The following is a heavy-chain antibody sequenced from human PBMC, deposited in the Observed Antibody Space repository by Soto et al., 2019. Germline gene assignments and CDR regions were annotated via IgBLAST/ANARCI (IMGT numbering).Heavy chain of an antibody. D-gene: IGHD1-26*01. CDR1: GGPISSDGYY. J-gene: IGHJ5*02. V-gene: IGHV4-31*03. CDR2: IYYSGSA. CDR3: ARSGFP. Sequence: QVQLQESGPGLVKPSQTLSLTCTVSGGPISSDGYYWNWIRQHPGKGLEWIGYIYYSGSAYYNPSLMSRVTISVDTAKNQFSLKLSSVTAEDTAVYYCARSGFPWGQGTLVPVSS.